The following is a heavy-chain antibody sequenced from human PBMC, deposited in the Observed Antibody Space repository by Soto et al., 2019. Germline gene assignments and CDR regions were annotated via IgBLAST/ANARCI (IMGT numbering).Heavy chain of an antibody. D-gene: IGHD1-1*01. CDR2: FSGGGGGT. CDR3: VRWNGFGDH. J-gene: IGHJ4*02. Sequence: EVQLLDSGGGLVQPGGSLRLSCAVSGFILSDYGVTWVRQAPGKGLEWVSGFSGGGGGTFYADSVKGRFTISRDDSKNTAYLQMNSLGVEDTAVYYCVRWNGFGDHWRQGTLVTVSS. V-gene: IGHV3-23*01. CDR1: GFILSDYG.